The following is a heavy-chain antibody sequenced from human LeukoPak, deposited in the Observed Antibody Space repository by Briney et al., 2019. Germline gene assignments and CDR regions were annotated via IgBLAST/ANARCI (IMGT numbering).Heavy chain of an antibody. J-gene: IGHJ4*02. V-gene: IGHV3-64D*06. CDR3: AKSDY. CDR2: IIHDGHTT. Sequence: GRSLRLSCSASGFTFSTNAMFWVRQAPGKRLEYVSAIIHDGHTTYSADSVKGRFTISRDNSKNTLFLLMSSLRAEDMAVYYCAKSDYWGQGTLVTVS. CDR1: GFTFSTNA.